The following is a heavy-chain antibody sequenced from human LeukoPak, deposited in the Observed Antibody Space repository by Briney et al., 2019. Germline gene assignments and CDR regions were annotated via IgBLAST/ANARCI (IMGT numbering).Heavy chain of an antibody. V-gene: IGHV4-59*08. Sequence: SETLSLTCTVSGGSISSYYWSWIRQPPGKGLEWIGYIYYSGSTNYNPSLKSRVTISVDTSKNQFSLKLSSVTAADTAVYYCARLPDDYGDNGVPTYFDYWGQGTLVTVSS. J-gene: IGHJ4*02. CDR1: GGSISSYY. D-gene: IGHD4-17*01. CDR2: IYYSGST. CDR3: ARLPDDYGDNGVPTYFDY.